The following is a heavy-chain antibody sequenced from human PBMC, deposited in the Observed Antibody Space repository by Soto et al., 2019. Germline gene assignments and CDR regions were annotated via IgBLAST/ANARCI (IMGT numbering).Heavy chain of an antibody. V-gene: IGHV1-2*02. Sequence: ASVKVSCKASGYTFTGYYMHWVRQAPGQGLEWMGWINPNSGGTNYAQKFQGRVTMTRDTSISTAYMELSRLRSDDTAVYYCASQAWPDYYCSGMDVWGQGTTVIDAS. J-gene: IGHJ6*02. D-gene: IGHD5-12*01. CDR2: INPNSGGT. CDR1: GYTFTGYY. CDR3: ASQAWPDYYCSGMDV.